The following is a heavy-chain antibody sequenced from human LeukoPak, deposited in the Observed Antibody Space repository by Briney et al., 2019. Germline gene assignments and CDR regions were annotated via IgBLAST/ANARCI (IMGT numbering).Heavy chain of an antibody. CDR2: ISSSSSYI. J-gene: IGHJ4*02. V-gene: IGHV3-21*01. CDR1: GFTFSSYS. Sequence: EGSLRLSCAASGFTFSSYSMNWVRQAPGKGLEWVSSISSSSSYIYYADSVKGRFTISRDNAKNSLYLQMNSLRAEDTAVYYCAREERSKYSSGWYLDYWGQGTLVTVSS. CDR3: AREERSKYSSGWYLDY. D-gene: IGHD6-19*01.